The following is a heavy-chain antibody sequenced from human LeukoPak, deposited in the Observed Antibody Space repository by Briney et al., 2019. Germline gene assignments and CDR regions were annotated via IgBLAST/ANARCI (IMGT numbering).Heavy chain of an antibody. CDR1: DFTFSTYG. Sequence: PGGSLRLSCAASDFTFSTYGMSWVRQAPGKGLEWVSSISSGGGSTYYADSVKGRFTISRDNAKNSLYLQMNSLRAEDTAVYYCARHYYGSGAVYYYYYMDVWGKGTTVTISS. CDR2: ISSGGGST. D-gene: IGHD3-10*01. V-gene: IGHV3-23*01. J-gene: IGHJ6*03. CDR3: ARHYYGSGAVYYYYYMDV.